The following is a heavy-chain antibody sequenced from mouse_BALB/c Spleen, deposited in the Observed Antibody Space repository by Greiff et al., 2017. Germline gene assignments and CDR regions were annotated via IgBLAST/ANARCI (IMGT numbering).Heavy chain of an antibody. V-gene: IGHV5-12-2*01. CDR1: GFTFSSYT. D-gene: IGHD3-1*01. CDR2: ISNGGGST. J-gene: IGHJ3*01. CDR3: ARLKSSRYPY. Sequence: EVMLVESGGGLVQPGGSLKLSCAASGFTFSSYTMSWVRQTPEKRLEWVAYISNGGGSTYYPDTVKGRFTISRDNAKNTLYLQMSSLKSEDTALYYCARLKSSRYPYWGQGTLVTVSA.